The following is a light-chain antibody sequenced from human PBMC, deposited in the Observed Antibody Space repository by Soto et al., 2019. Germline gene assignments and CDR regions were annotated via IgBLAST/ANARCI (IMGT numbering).Light chain of an antibody. CDR2: DAS. CDR1: QSVSIY. V-gene: IGKV3-11*01. J-gene: IGKJ2*01. Sequence: EIVLTQSPATLSLSPGERATLSCRASQSVSIYLAWYQQRPGQAPRLLIYDASNRATGIPARFSGSGSGTDFTLTISSLQSEDFAVYYCQHYNYWPYTFGQGTKVDIK. CDR3: QHYNYWPYT.